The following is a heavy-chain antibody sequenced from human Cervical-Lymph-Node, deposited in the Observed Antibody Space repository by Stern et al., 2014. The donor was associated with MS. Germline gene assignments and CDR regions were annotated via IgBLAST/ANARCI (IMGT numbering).Heavy chain of an antibody. CDR1: GGTFSNSG. CDR2: IIPLFGTT. Sequence: VQLVQSGAEVRKPGSSVKVSCKAYGGTFSNSGISWVRQAPGQGLEWMGGIIPLFGTTNYAQKFQGRVTITADKSTGTAFLELRSLTSDDTAVYYCARDLGVGPTAYWGQGTLVTVSS. J-gene: IGHJ4*02. CDR3: ARDLGVGPTAY. D-gene: IGHD1-26*01. V-gene: IGHV1-69*06.